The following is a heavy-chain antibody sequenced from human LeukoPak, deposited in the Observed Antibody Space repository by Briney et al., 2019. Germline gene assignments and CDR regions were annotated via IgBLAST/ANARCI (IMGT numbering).Heavy chain of an antibody. V-gene: IGHV3-23*01. CDR3: AKDSLGYSSSWYSY. CDR2: ISGSGDST. D-gene: IGHD6-13*01. J-gene: IGHJ4*02. Sequence: PGGSLRLSCAASGFTFSSYAMSWVRLPPGKGLEWVSAISGSGDSTYYADSVKGRFTISRDNSKNTLFLQMNSLRAEDTAVYYCAKDSLGYSSSWYSYWGQGTLVTVSS. CDR1: GFTFSSYA.